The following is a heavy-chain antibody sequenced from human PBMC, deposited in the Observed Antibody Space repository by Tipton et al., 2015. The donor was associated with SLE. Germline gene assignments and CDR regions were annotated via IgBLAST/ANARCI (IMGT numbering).Heavy chain of an antibody. CDR3: ARLGGSWYSLGHNYFMDV. J-gene: IGHJ6*03. D-gene: IGHD6-13*01. Sequence: GSLRLSCAASGFTFKNYEMNWVRQAPGKGLEWISFISTSDTTILYADSVRGRFTVSRDNAKNSLYLQMNSLRAEDTAFYYCARLGGSWYSLGHNYFMDVWGKGTPVTVSS. CDR2: ISTSDTTI. CDR1: GFTFKNYE. V-gene: IGHV3-48*03.